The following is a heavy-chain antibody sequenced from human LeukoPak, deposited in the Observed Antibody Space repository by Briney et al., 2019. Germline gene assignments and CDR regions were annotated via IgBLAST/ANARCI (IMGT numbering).Heavy chain of an antibody. Sequence: ASVKVSCKASGYTFTSYDINWVRQATGQGLEWMGWMNPNSGNTGYAQKFQGRVTMTRNTSISTAYMELSSLRAEDTAVYYCAKDVNQYSSGWYNWFDPWGQGTLVTVSS. V-gene: IGHV1-8*01. CDR3: AKDVNQYSSGWYNWFDP. D-gene: IGHD6-19*01. J-gene: IGHJ5*02. CDR1: GYTFTSYD. CDR2: MNPNSGNT.